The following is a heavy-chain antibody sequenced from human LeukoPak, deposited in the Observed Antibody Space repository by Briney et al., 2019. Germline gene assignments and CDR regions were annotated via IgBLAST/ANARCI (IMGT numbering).Heavy chain of an antibody. Sequence: PPGGSLRLSCAASGFTFSSYAINWVRQAPGKGLEWVSSISGSSGSTFYADSVKGRFTISRDNSKNTLYLQMNSLRAEDTAVYYCAKDQVVITTTGSWFDPWGQGTLVTVSS. CDR3: AKDQVVITTTGSWFDP. J-gene: IGHJ5*02. CDR1: GFTFSSYA. D-gene: IGHD3-22*01. CDR2: ISGSSGST. V-gene: IGHV3-23*01.